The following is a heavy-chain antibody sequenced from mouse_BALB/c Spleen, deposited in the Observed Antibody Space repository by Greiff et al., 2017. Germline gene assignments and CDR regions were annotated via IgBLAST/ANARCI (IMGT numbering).Heavy chain of an antibody. CDR1: GFSLTSYG. J-gene: IGHJ4*01. V-gene: IGHV2-9*02. Sequence: VQLQESGPGLVAPSQSLSITCNVSGFSLTSYGVHWVRQPPGKGLEWLGVIWAGGSTNYNSALMSRLSISKDNSKSQVFLKMNSLQTDDTAMYYCARDRGEIYGLYAMDYWGQGTSVTVSS. CDR2: IWAGGST. CDR3: ARDRGEIYGLYAMDY. D-gene: IGHD1-1*02.